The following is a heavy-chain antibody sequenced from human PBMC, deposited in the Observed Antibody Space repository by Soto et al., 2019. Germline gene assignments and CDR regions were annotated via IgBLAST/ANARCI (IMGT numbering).Heavy chain of an antibody. V-gene: IGHV4-39*01. CDR1: GGSISSRTFW. CDR3: ARHPRDDYNYGGSGIFDY. Sequence: QLQLQESGPGLVKPSETLSLTSSVSGGSISSRTFWWAWIRQPPGKGLEWIGDMYYSGSSYSSPSVKGRVPLSVDTCKNQLSLKLNSVTPADTAVYYCARHPRDDYNYGGSGIFDYWGPGTLVTVSS. D-gene: IGHD4-4*01. J-gene: IGHJ4*02. CDR2: MYYSGSS.